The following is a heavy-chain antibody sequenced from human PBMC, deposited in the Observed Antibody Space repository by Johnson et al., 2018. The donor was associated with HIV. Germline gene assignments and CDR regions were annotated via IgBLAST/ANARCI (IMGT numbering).Heavy chain of an antibody. CDR2: IRYDGSNK. D-gene: IGHD2-15*01. CDR1: GFTFSGYG. J-gene: IGHJ3*02. Sequence: QVQLVESGGGVVQPGKSLRLSCAASGFTFSGYGMHWVRQAPGKGLEWVAFIRYDGSNKYYADSVKGRFTISRDNSKNTLYLQMNSLRAEDTAVYYCAKVLVAGDAFDIWGQGTMVTVSS. V-gene: IGHV3-30*02. CDR3: AKVLVAGDAFDI.